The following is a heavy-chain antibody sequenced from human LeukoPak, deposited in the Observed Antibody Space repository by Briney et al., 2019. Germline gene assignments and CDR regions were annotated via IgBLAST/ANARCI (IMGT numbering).Heavy chain of an antibody. CDR3: ARSGYSSSWTPGDDAFDI. Sequence: ASVKVSFKASVYTFTSYGISWVRQAPGQGRAGMGWISAYNGNTNYAQKLQGRVTMTTDTSTSTAYMELRSLRSDDTAVYYCARSGYSSSWTPGDDAFDIWGQGTMVTVSS. V-gene: IGHV1-18*01. CDR1: VYTFTSYG. CDR2: ISAYNGNT. D-gene: IGHD6-13*01. J-gene: IGHJ3*02.